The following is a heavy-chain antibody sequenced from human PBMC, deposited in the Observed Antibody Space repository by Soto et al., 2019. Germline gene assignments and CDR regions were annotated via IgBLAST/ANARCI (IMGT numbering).Heavy chain of an antibody. J-gene: IGHJ4*02. CDR2: IYWDDDK. CDR1: GFSLSTTGVG. V-gene: IGHV2-5*02. D-gene: IGHD3-3*01. Sequence: QITLKESGPTLVKPTQTLTLTCTFSGFSLSTTGVGVGWIRQPPEKALEGLALIYWDDDKRYSPSLKSRLTITKVTSKNQVVLTMTSVDPVDTGTYFCAHRRVGRELDYWGQGTLVTVSS. CDR3: AHRRVGRELDY.